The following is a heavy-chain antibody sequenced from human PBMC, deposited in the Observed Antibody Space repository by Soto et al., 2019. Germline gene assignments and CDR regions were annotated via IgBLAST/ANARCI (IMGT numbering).Heavy chain of an antibody. D-gene: IGHD1-26*01. CDR2: IYHSGST. CDR3: ARVSGSYYYGMDV. J-gene: IGHJ6*02. Sequence: QVQLQESGPGLVKPSGTLSLTCAVSGVSISSSNWWSWVRQPPGKGLEWIGEIYHSGSTNYNPSLKRRVTISVDKSKNQFSLKRSSVTAADTAVYYCARVSGSYYYGMDVWGQGTTVTVSS. CDR1: GVSISSSNW. V-gene: IGHV4-4*02.